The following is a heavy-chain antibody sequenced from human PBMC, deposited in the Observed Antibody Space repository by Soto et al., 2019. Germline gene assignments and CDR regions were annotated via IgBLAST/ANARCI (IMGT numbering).Heavy chain of an antibody. CDR2: IDNNGGI. CDR1: SDSSSSYK. J-gene: IGHJ4*02. Sequence: PSETLSLTCTVSSDSSSSYKWSWIRQTPGKGLEWIGYIDNNGGISYNPSLRSRITITISVDTSKNQFSLKLTSVNAADTAVYYCTRGGDAYKNGHWGQGTLVTVSS. D-gene: IGHD2-21*01. V-gene: IGHV4-59*01. CDR3: TRGGDAYKNGH.